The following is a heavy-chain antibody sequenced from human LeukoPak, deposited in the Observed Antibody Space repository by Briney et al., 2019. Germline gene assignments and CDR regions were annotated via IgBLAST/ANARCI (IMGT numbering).Heavy chain of an antibody. D-gene: IGHD6-19*01. CDR1: GDSVSSNSAT. CDR2: TYYRSKWYN. J-gene: IGHJ5*02. CDR3: AREYVPYSSGAYWFDP. Sequence: SQTLSLTCAISGDSVSSNSATWNWIRQSPSRGLEWLGRTYYRSKWYNEYAVSVKSRITINPDTSKNQFSLQLNSVTPEDTAVYYCAREYVPYSSGAYWFDPWGQGTLVTVSS. V-gene: IGHV6-1*01.